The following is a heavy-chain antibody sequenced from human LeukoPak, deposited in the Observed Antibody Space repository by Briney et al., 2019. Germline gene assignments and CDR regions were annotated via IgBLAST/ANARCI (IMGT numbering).Heavy chain of an antibody. CDR3: ARVSDRGKQWLVINDY. J-gene: IGHJ4*02. D-gene: IGHD6-19*01. CDR1: GYTFTSYA. Sequence: ASVKVSCKASGYTFTSYAMNWVRQAPGQGLEWMGWINTNTGNPTYAQGFTGRFVFSLDTSVSTAYLQISSLKAEDTAVYYCARVSDRGKQWLVINDYWGQGTLVTVSS. CDR2: INTNTGNP. V-gene: IGHV7-4-1*02.